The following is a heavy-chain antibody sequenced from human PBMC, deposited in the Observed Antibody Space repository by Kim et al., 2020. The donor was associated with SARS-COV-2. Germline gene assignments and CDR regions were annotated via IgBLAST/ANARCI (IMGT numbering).Heavy chain of an antibody. D-gene: IGHD2-2*01. J-gene: IGHJ6*03. CDR2: IRSTPYGGTT. V-gene: IGHV3-49*04. CDR3: TTNQPAERLVAVPPPRHFYFYYYMDV. CDR1: GLNFGDYG. Sequence: GGSLRLSCTVSGLNFGDYGLSWVRQAPGKGLEWVGFIRSTPYGGTTQYAASVKGRFTISRDDSKSIAYLQMSSLKTEDTARYYCTTNQPAERLVAVPPPRHFYFYYYMDVWGKGTTVTVSS.